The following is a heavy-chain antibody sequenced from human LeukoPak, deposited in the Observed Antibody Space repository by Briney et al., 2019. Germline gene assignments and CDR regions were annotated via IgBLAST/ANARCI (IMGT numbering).Heavy chain of an antibody. V-gene: IGHV3-23*05. Sequence: GGSLRLSCAASGFTFSTYAMTWVRQTPGKGLEWVSSIDNSGRNTFYADSVKGRFAISRDNSKNMMYLQLNSLRAADTAIYYCATLIPSATGYWGQGTLVTVSS. CDR2: IDNSGRNT. D-gene: IGHD3-16*01. CDR3: ATLIPSATGY. CDR1: GFTFSTYA. J-gene: IGHJ4*02.